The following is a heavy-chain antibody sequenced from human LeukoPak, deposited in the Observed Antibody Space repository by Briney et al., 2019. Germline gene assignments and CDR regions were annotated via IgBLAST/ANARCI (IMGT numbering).Heavy chain of an antibody. D-gene: IGHD1-1*01. CDR1: GFTFDDYA. Sequence: PGRSLRLSCAASGFTFDDYAMHWVRQAPGKGLERVSGISWNSGSIGYADSVKGRFTISRDNAKNSLYLQMNSLRAEDMALYYCARVGTTGGFDYWGQGTLVTVSS. J-gene: IGHJ4*02. CDR3: ARVGTTGGFDY. CDR2: ISWNSGSI. V-gene: IGHV3-9*03.